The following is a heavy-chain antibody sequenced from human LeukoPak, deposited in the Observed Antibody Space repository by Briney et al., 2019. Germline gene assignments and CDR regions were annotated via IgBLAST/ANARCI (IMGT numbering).Heavy chain of an antibody. CDR3: AKGPGSKAAGTGGFDY. Sequence: GGSLRLSCAASGFTFSSCAMSWVRQAPGKGLEWVSAISGSGGSTYYADSVKGRFTISRDNSKNTLYLQMNSLRAEDTAVYYCAKGPGSKAAGTGGFDYWGQGTLVTVSS. D-gene: IGHD6-13*01. J-gene: IGHJ4*02. V-gene: IGHV3-23*01. CDR1: GFTFSSCA. CDR2: ISGSGGST.